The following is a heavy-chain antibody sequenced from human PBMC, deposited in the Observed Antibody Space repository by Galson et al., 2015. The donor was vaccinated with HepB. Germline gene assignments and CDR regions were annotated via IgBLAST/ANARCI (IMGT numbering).Heavy chain of an antibody. CDR3: ARSGYSSGWYKRGLDY. J-gene: IGHJ4*02. Sequence: SLRLSCAASGFTFSSYSMNWVRQAPGKGLEWVSSISSSSSYIYYADSVKGRFTISRDNAKNSLYLQMNSLRAEDTAVYYCARSGYSSGWYKRGLDYWGQGTLVTVSS. D-gene: IGHD6-19*01. V-gene: IGHV3-21*01. CDR1: GFTFSSYS. CDR2: ISSSSSYI.